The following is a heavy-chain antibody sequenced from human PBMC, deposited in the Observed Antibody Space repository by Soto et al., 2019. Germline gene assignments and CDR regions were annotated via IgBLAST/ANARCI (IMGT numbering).Heavy chain of an antibody. Sequence: GGSLRLSCAASGFTVSSNYMSWVRQAPGKGLEWVSVIYSGGSTYYADSVEGRFTISRDNSKNTLYLQLNSVRAADTAVYYCARDRLRQQLVHRSTLALRPPRYYYYMDVWGKGTTVTVSS. CDR2: IYSGGST. D-gene: IGHD6-13*01. CDR1: GFTVSSNY. CDR3: ARDRLRQQLVHRSTLALRPPRYYYYMDV. J-gene: IGHJ6*03. V-gene: IGHV3-66*01.